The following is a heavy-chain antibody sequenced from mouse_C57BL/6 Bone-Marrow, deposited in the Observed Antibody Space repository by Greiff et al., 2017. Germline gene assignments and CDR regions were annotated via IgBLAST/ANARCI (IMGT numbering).Heavy chain of an antibody. CDR3: ARRGSRYFDV. CDR2: ISSGGSYT. J-gene: IGHJ1*03. Sequence: EVMLVESGGDLVKPGGSLKLSCAASGFTFSSYGMSWVRQTPDKRLEWVATISSGGSYTYYPDSVKGRFTISRDNAKNTLYLQMSSLKSEDTDMYYCARRGSRYFDVWGTGTTVTVSS. V-gene: IGHV5-6*02. CDR1: GFTFSSYG.